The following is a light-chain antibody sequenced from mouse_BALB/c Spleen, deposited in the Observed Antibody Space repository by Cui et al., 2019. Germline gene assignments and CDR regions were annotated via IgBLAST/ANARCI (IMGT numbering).Light chain of an antibody. CDR2: WAS. J-gene: IGKJ2*01. V-gene: IGKV8-27*01. CDR1: QSGLYSSNQKNY. CDR3: YQYLSSPT. Sequence: NMSMTQSPSSLAVSAGEKVTMSCKYSQSGLYSSNQKNYLAWYQQKPGQPPKLLIYWASTRESGVPDRFTGSGSGTDFTLTISSLQAEDLAVYYCYQYLSSPTFGGGTKLEIK.